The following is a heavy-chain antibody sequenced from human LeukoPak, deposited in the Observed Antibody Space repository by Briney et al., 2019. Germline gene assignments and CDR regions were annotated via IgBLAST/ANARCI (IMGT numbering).Heavy chain of an antibody. D-gene: IGHD3-10*01. Sequence: ASVKLSRTASGFTCSGYYIRWGRQAPGQGLEWMAWISPNSGGTNYVQKFQGRVTVTRDTSISTDYMEISGLTSDDTALYYCAREPSGSGGYDYWGQGTLVTVSS. CDR2: ISPNSGGT. CDR3: AREPSGSGGYDY. V-gene: IGHV1-2*02. CDR1: GFTCSGYY. J-gene: IGHJ4*02.